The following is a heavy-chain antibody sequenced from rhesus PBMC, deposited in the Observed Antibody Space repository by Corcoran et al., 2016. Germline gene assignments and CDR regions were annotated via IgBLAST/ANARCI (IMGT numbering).Heavy chain of an antibody. J-gene: IGHJ4*01. V-gene: IGHV4-80*01. CDR2: INGNSGNS. CDR1: GASISRYW. D-gene: IGHD4-4*01. Sequence: QVQLQESGPGLVKPSETLSLTCPVSGASISRYWWSWIRPPPGKGLEWIGEINGNSGNSYYNPSLKSRVTISKDASKNQFSLKLSSVTAADTAVYYCARSGYGSGGVYWGQGVLVTVSS. CDR3: ARSGYGSGGVY.